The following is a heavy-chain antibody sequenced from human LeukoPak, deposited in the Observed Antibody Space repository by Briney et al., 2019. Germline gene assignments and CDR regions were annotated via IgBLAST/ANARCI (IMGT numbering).Heavy chain of an antibody. D-gene: IGHD3-3*01. J-gene: IGHJ5*02. CDR1: GYTFTSYG. CDR2: ISVYNGNT. V-gene: IGHV1-18*01. CDR3: ARTRKVYDIWSGFYDVGYSFDP. Sequence: ASVKVSCKASGYTFTSYGINWVRQAPGQGLEWMGWISVYNGNTNYAQKFQGRVTMTRDTSTNTVYMELRGMRSDDTAVYYCARTRKVYDIWSGFYDVGYSFDPWGQGTLVTVTS.